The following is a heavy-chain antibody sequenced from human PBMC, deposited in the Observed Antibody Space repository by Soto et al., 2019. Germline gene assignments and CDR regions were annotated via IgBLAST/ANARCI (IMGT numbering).Heavy chain of an antibody. CDR3: ARAYYYYYYGMDV. CDR1: GGSFSGYY. Sequence: PSETLSLTCAVYGGSFSGYYWSWIRQPPGKGLEWIGEINHSGSTNYNPSLKSRVTISVDTSKNQFSLKLSPVTAADTAVYYCARAYYYYYYGMDVWGQGTTVTVS. CDR2: INHSGST. V-gene: IGHV4-34*01. J-gene: IGHJ6*02.